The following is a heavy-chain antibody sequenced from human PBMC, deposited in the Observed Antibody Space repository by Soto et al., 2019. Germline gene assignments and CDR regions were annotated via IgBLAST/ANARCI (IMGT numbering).Heavy chain of an antibody. CDR2: IIPIFGTA. Sequence: SSVKVSCKASGGTFSSYAISWVRQAPGQGLECMGGIIPIFGTANYAQKFQGRVTITADESTSTGYMELSSLRSEDTAVYYCARGGSGSYYPYWFDPWGQGTLVTVSS. CDR3: ARGGSGSYYPYWFDP. V-gene: IGHV1-69*13. J-gene: IGHJ5*02. CDR1: GGTFSSYA. D-gene: IGHD1-26*01.